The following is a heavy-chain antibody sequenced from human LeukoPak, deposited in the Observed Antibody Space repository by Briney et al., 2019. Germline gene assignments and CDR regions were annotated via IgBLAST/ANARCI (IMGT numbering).Heavy chain of an antibody. CDR2: IYTSGST. Sequence: SETLSLTCTVSGGSISSYYWSWIRQPAGKGLEWIGRIYTSGSTNYNPSLKSRVTMSVDTSKNQFSLKLSSVTAADTAVYYCARVRTQRTWDPRGQDAFDIWGQGTMVTVSS. J-gene: IGHJ3*02. CDR3: ARVRTQRTWDPRGQDAFDI. D-gene: IGHD1-26*01. V-gene: IGHV4-4*07. CDR1: GGSISSYY.